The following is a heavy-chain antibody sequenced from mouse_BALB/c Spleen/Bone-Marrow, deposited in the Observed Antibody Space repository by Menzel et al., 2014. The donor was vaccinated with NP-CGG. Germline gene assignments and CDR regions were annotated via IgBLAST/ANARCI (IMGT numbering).Heavy chain of an antibody. CDR3: TRDGKGNYDYAMDY. CDR2: ISSGGSYT. J-gene: IGHJ4*01. V-gene: IGHV5-6-4*01. D-gene: IGHD2-1*01. CDR1: GFTFSSYT. Sequence: EVKLLESGGGLVKPGGSLKLSCAASGFTFSSYTMSWVRQTPETRLEWVATISSGGSYTYYPDSVKGRFTISRDNAKNTPYLQMSSLKSEDTAMYYCTRDGKGNYDYAMDYWGQGTSVTVSS.